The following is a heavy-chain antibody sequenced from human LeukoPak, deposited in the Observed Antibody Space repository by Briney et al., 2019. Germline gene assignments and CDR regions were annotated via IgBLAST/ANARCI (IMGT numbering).Heavy chain of an antibody. Sequence: GSLRLSCVVSGFTVSSNYMSWVRQAPGKGLEWVSVIYSGGSTYYADSVKGRFTISRDNSKNTLYLQMSSLRAEDTAVYYCAKRMGPSIAATDLDYWGQGTLVTVSS. D-gene: IGHD6-13*01. V-gene: IGHV3-66*01. CDR3: AKRMGPSIAATDLDY. J-gene: IGHJ4*02. CDR2: IYSGGST. CDR1: GFTVSSNY.